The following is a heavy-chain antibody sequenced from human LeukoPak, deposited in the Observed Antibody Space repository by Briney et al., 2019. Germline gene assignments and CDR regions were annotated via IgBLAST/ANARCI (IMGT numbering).Heavy chain of an antibody. Sequence: ASVKVSCKASGYTFTSYAMHWVRQDPGQRLEWMGWINAGNGNTKYSQKFQGRVTITRDTSASTAYMELSSLRSEDTAVYYCARDLGLLWFGEWGNWFDPWGQGTLVTVSS. CDR1: GYTFTSYA. V-gene: IGHV1-3*01. CDR3: ARDLGLLWFGEWGNWFDP. CDR2: INAGNGNT. D-gene: IGHD3-10*01. J-gene: IGHJ5*02.